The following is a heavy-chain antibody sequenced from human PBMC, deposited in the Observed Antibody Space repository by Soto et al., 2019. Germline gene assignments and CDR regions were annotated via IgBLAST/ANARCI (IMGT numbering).Heavy chain of an antibody. CDR1: GFTFSSYG. D-gene: IGHD3-3*01. V-gene: IGHV3-33*01. J-gene: IGHJ2*01. Sequence: QVQLVESGGGVVQPGRSLRLSCAASGFTFSSYGVHWVRQAPGKGLEWVAVIWYDGSNKYYADSVKGRFTISRDNSKNTLYLQMNSRRAEDTAVYYGARPYDFWSGYYRAPDWYFDLWGRGTLVTVCS. CDR2: IWYDGSNK. CDR3: ARPYDFWSGYYRAPDWYFDL.